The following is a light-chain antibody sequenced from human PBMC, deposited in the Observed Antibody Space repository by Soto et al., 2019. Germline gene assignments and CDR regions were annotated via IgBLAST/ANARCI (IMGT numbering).Light chain of an antibody. CDR2: QTS. Sequence: EIVLTQSTATLSSVAGGRAPPTRRASQYINTRLAWYQHRPGQAPRLLIYQTSLRAAGIPARFSAIGSGTDFTLTISTLQPEDFASYFCQQSYSIPLGFGQGRLPEIK. V-gene: IGKV3-11*01. CDR3: QQSYSIPLG. J-gene: IGKJ5*01. CDR1: QYINTR.